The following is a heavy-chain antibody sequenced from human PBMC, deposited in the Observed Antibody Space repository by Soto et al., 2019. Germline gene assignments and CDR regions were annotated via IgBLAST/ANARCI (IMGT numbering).Heavy chain of an antibody. CDR1: GFTFSSYA. J-gene: IGHJ6*02. V-gene: IGHV3-30-3*01. CDR2: ISYDGSNK. Sequence: PGGSLRLSCAASGFTFSSYAMHWVRQAPGKGLEWVAVISYDGSNKYYADSVKGRFTISRDNSKNTLYLQMNSLRAEDTAVYYCARDVSSGTYYYYGMAVWGQGTTVTVSS. CDR3: ARDVSSGTYYYYGMAV. D-gene: IGHD6-19*01.